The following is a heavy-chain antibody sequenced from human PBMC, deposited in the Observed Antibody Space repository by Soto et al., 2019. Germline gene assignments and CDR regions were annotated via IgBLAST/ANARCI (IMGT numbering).Heavy chain of an antibody. CDR3: ARVAY. V-gene: IGHV3-21*01. Sequence: GGSLRLSCEASVFTFSLLSMNWVRQVPGKGLEWVASISSGSSDTWYADSVKGRFIISRDNAQNSLFLQMNTLRPEDTAMYYCARVAYWGPGTQVTVSS. CDR1: VFTFSLLS. CDR2: ISSGSSDT. J-gene: IGHJ4*02.